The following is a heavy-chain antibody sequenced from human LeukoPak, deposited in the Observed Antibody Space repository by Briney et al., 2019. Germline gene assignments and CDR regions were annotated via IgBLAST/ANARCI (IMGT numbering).Heavy chain of an antibody. V-gene: IGHV3-7*01. CDR1: GFTFSSYW. CDR3: TISNQARDTSGYPGDGY. J-gene: IGHJ4*02. D-gene: IGHD3-22*01. CDR2: INQDGNEK. Sequence: PGGPLRLSCAASGFTFSSYWMSWVRQAPGKGLEWVASINQDGNEKSYVDSVKGRFTISRDNAKNSLYLQMNSLRAEDTAMYYCTISNQARDTSGYPGDGYWGQGTLVTVSS.